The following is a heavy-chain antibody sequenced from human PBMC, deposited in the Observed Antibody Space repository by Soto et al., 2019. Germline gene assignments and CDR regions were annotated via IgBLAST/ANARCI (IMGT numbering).Heavy chain of an antibody. Sequence: SETLSLTCTVSGGSISSYYWSWIRQPPGKGLEWIGYIYYSGSTNYNPSLKSRVTISVDTSKNQFSLKLSSVTAADMAVYYCARDVGYGGNSGSLDYWGQGTLVTVSS. CDR1: GGSISSYY. CDR3: ARDVGYGGNSGSLDY. J-gene: IGHJ4*02. CDR2: IYYSGST. V-gene: IGHV4-59*01. D-gene: IGHD4-17*01.